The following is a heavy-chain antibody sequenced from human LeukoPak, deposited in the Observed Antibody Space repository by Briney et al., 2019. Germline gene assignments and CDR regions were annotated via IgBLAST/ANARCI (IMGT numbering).Heavy chain of an antibody. D-gene: IGHD3-10*01. Sequence: SETLSLTCTVSGGSISSSSYYWGWIRQPPGKGLEWIGGIYYSGSTYYNPSLKSRVTISVDTSKNQFSLKLSSVTAADTAVYYCARHSLGSGSYHAPFDYWGQGTLVTVSS. CDR3: ARHSLGSGSYHAPFDY. CDR1: GGSISSSSYY. CDR2: IYYSGST. V-gene: IGHV4-39*01. J-gene: IGHJ4*02.